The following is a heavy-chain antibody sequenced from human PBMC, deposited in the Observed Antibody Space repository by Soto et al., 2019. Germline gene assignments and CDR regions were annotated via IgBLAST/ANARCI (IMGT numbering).Heavy chain of an antibody. V-gene: IGHV2-5*02. J-gene: IGHJ4*02. D-gene: IGHD3-3*01. CDR3: ARFLWSDTSLYYFDY. CDR2: IYWDDDK. Sequence: QITLKVSGPTLVKPTQTLTLTCTFSGFSLTGSGVGVGWIRQPPGKALEWLALIYWDDDKRYSPSLKSRLTITKDTSKNQVALTVTNMDPVDTATYYCARFLWSDTSLYYFDYWGQGTLVTVSS. CDR1: GFSLTGSGVG.